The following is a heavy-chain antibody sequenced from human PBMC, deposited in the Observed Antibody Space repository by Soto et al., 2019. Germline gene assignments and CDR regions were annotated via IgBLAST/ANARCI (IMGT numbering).Heavy chain of an antibody. J-gene: IGHJ4*02. V-gene: IGHV4-31*03. CDR3: ARVPLWMATLHGLETL. D-gene: IGHD5-12*01. Sequence: SETLSLTCTVSGGSISSGGYYWSWIRQHPGKGLEWIGYIYYSGSTYYNPSLKSRVTISVDTSKDQFSLKLSSVTAADTAVYYCARVPLWMATLHGLETLWGQGTLVPVS. CDR2: IYYSGST. CDR1: GGSISSGGYY.